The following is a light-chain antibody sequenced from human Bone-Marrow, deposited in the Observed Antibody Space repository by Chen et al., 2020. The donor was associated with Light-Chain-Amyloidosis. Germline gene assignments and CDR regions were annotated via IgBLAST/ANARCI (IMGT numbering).Light chain of an antibody. CDR1: QSIGTA. CDR2: KAA. V-gene: IGKV1-5*03. CDR3: QEYNSYLFT. Sequence: DIQMTQSPSSLSASVGDRVTITCRASQSIGTALAWYQQKPGKAPELLIFKAARLDTGVPSRFSGSGSETEFTLTISSLQPDDSGTYYCQEYNSYLFTLGQGTRLEIK. J-gene: IGKJ5*01.